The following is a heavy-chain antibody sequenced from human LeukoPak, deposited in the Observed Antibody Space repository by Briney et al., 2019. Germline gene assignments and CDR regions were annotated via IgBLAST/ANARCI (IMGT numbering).Heavy chain of an antibody. CDR3: AREAHGSGTYYSDY. J-gene: IGHJ4*02. CDR2: INPNSGDT. Sequence: ASVKVSCKASGYTFTGYYIHWVRQAPGQGPEWMGWINPNSGDTYYAQMFQGRVTMTRDTSITTAYMELSRLRSDDRAVSYCAREAHGSGTYYSDYWGQGTLVTVSS. CDR1: GYTFTGYY. D-gene: IGHD3-10*01. V-gene: IGHV1-2*02.